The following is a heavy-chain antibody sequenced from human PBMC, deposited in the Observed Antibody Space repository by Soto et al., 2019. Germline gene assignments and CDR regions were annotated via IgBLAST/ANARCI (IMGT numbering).Heavy chain of an antibody. J-gene: IGHJ4*02. CDR2: IIPIFGTA. CDR1: GGTFSSYA. V-gene: IGHV1-69*01. D-gene: IGHD3-22*01. CDR3: ARDTYYYDSSGYYFGG. Sequence: QVQLVQSGAEVKKPGSSVKVSCKASGGTFSSYAISWVRQAPGQGLEWMGGIIPIFGTANYAQKFQGRVTITADESTSTAYKELSSLRSEDTAVYYCARDTYYYDSSGYYFGGWGQGTLVTVSS.